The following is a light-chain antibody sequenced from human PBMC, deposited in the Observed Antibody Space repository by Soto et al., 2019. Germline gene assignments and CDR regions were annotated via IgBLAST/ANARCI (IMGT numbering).Light chain of an antibody. CDR3: QTWGTGIRV. J-gene: IGLJ3*02. V-gene: IGLV4-69*01. CDR2: INSDGSH. CDR1: SGHSSYA. Sequence: QLVLTQSPSASASLGASVKLTCTLSSGHSSYAIAWHQQQPEKGPRYLMKINSDGSHKKGDGIPDRFSGYSSGAEHYLTISSLQSEDEADYYCQTWGTGIRVFGGGTQLTVL.